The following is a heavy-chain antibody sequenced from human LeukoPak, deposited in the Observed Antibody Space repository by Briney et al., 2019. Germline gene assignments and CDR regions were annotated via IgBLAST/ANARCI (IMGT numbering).Heavy chain of an antibody. Sequence: GGSLRLSCAASGFTFSSYGMSWVRQAPGKGLEWVSAISGSGGSTYYADSVKGRFTISRDNAKNSLYVQMNSLRAEDTAVYYCARDPLSSSSFDYWGQGTLVTVSS. J-gene: IGHJ4*02. CDR1: GFTFSSYG. CDR3: ARDPLSSSSFDY. CDR2: ISGSGGST. D-gene: IGHD6-13*01. V-gene: IGHV3-23*01.